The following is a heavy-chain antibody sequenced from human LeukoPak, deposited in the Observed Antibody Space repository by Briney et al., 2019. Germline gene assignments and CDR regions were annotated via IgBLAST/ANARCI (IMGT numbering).Heavy chain of an antibody. CDR1: GGSTSSSNYY. CDR3: ARGEGATPYYFDY. Sequence: SETLSLTCTVSGGSTSSSNYYWGWIRQPPGKGLEWIGEINHSGSTNYNPSLKSRVTISVDTSKNQFSLKLSSVTAADTAVYYCARGEGATPYYFDYWGQRTLVTVSS. D-gene: IGHD1-26*01. CDR2: INHSGST. J-gene: IGHJ4*02. V-gene: IGHV4-39*07.